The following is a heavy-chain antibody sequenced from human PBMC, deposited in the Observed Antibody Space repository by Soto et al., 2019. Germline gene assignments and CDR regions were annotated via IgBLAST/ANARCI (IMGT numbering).Heavy chain of an antibody. CDR1: GGSFSGYY. D-gene: IGHD2-8*02. Sequence: SVTLPLTCALYGGSFSGYYWSWIRQPPQKGLGWIGEINHSGSTNYNPSLKSRVTISVDTSKNQFSLKLSSVTAADTAVYYCARGGQSWRLLHWLHVQVDEWG. CDR3: ARGGQSWRLLHWLHVQVDE. J-gene: IGHJ6*03. V-gene: IGHV4-34*01. CDR2: INHSGST.